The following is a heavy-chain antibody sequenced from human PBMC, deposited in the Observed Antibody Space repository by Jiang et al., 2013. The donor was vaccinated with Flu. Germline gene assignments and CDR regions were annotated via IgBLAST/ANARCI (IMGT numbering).Heavy chain of an antibody. D-gene: IGHD5-12*01. CDR3: AKEGYDFAYFDY. Sequence: SRDNSKNTLYLQMNSLRAEDTAVYYCAKEGYDFAYFDYWGQGTLVTVSS. J-gene: IGHJ4*02. V-gene: IGHV3-23*01.